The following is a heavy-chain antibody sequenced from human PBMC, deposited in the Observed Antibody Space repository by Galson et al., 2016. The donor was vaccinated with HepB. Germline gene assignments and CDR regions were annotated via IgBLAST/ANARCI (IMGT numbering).Heavy chain of an antibody. V-gene: IGHV1-69*13. CDR2: IIPIFGAA. J-gene: IGHJ4*02. D-gene: IGHD2-15*01. CDR1: GGTFRNYA. CDR3: ARTSGSYFDY. Sequence: SVKVSCKASGGTFRNYATSWVRQAPGQGLEWMGGIIPIFGAAEYAQIFQGRLTITADESTSTAYLELSSLSSEDTAVYYCARTSGSYFDYWGQGTLVTVSS.